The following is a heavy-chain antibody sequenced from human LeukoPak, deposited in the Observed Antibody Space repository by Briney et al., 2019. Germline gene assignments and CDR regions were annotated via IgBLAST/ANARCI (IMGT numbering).Heavy chain of an antibody. V-gene: IGHV3-23*01. CDR2: INGSGGST. Sequence: GGSLRLSCAASGFTFSSYAMNWVRQAPGKGLEWVSGINGSGGSTYYADSVKGRFTISRDNSKNTLYLQMNNLRAEDTADYYGAKGRGIVVVTGPDYWGQGTLVTVSS. CDR3: AKGRGIVVVTGPDY. D-gene: IGHD2-21*02. CDR1: GFTFSSYA. J-gene: IGHJ4*02.